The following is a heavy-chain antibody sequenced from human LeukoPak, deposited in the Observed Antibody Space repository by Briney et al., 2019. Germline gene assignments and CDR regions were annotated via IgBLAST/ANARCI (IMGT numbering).Heavy chain of an antibody. V-gene: IGHV4-39*07. CDR1: GGSISSSSYY. J-gene: IGHJ4*02. Sequence: SETLSLTCTVSGGSISSSSYYWGWIRQPPGKGLEWIGSLYYNGSTYYNPSLKSRVTISVDTSKNQFSLKLSSVTAADTAVYYCARRNVGYRSGQLDYWGQGTLVTVSS. CDR3: ARRNVGYRSGQLDY. CDR2: LYYNGST. D-gene: IGHD6-19*01.